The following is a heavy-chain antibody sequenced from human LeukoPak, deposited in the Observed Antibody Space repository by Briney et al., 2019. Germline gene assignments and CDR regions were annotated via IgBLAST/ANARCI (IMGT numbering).Heavy chain of an antibody. CDR2: ISAYNGNT. CDR1: GYTFTSYG. CDR3: VRSLGYCSGGSCPFDY. V-gene: IGHV1-18*01. J-gene: IGHJ4*02. D-gene: IGHD2-15*01. Sequence: GASVKVSCKASGYTFTSYGISWVRQAPGQGLEWMGWISAYNGNTNYAQKLQGRVTMTTDTSTSTAYMELRSLRSDDTAVYYCVRSLGYCSGGSCPFDYWGQGTLVTVSS.